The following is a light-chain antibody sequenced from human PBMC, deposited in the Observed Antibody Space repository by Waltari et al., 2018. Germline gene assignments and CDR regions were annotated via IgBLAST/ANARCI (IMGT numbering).Light chain of an antibody. J-gene: IGLJ2*01. V-gene: IGLV2-14*01. CDR2: EVI. CDR1: SSDVGRYNY. CDR3: SSYTSSSTVV. Sequence: QSALTQPASVSGSPGQSITISCPGTSSDVGRYNYVSWYQQPPGKAPKLMIYEVINRPSGVSNRFSGSKSGNTASLTISGLQAEDEADYYCSSYTSSSTVVFGGGTKLTVL.